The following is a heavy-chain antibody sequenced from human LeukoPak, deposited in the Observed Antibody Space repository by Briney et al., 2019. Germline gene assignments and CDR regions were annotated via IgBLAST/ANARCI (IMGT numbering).Heavy chain of an antibody. D-gene: IGHD4-17*01. J-gene: IGHJ5*02. CDR1: GFTFSSYS. Sequence: PGGSLRLSCAASGFTFSSYSMNWVRQAPGKGLEWVSSISSSSSYIYYADSVKGRFTISRDNAKNSLYLQMNSLRAEDTAVYYCARDHDYGDDGGFDPWGQGTLVTVSS. CDR3: ARDHDYGDDGGFDP. CDR2: ISSSSSYI. V-gene: IGHV3-21*01.